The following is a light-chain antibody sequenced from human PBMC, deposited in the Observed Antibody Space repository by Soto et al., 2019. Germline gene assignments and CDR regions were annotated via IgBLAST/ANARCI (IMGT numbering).Light chain of an antibody. V-gene: IGLV1-40*01. CDR1: SSNIGAGYD. Sequence: QSVLTQPPSVSGAPGQRVTISCTGSSSNIGAGYDVHWYQQLPGTAPKLLIYGNSNRPSGVPDRFSGSKSGTSASLAITGLQAEDEADYYCQSYDNSLSGSYVFATGTKLTVL. CDR2: GNS. CDR3: QSYDNSLSGSYV. J-gene: IGLJ1*01.